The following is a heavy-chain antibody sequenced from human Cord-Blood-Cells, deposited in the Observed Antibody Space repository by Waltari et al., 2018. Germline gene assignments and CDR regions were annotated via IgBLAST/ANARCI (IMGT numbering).Heavy chain of an antibody. CDR1: GFTFSSYG. D-gene: IGHD2-2*01. CDR2: ISYDGSNK. J-gene: IGHJ1*01. CDR3: AFRGRGCSSTSCPEYFQH. Sequence: QVQLVESGGGVVQPGRSLRLSCAASGFTFSSYGLHWVRQAPGQGLEWVAVISYDGSNKYYADSVKGRFTISRDNSKNTLYLQMNSLRAEDTAVYYCAFRGRGCSSTSCPEYFQHWGQGTLVTVSS. V-gene: IGHV3-30*03.